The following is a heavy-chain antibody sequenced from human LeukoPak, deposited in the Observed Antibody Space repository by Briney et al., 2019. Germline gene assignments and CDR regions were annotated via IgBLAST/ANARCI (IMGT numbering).Heavy chain of an antibody. CDR1: GASITSYY. Sequence: SETLSLTCTVSGASITSYYWNWIRQPPGKGLEWIGYIYYSGSTNYNPSLKSRVTISVDTSKNQFSLKLSSVTAAETAVYYCARGRAFRYGSGSYDYWGQGTLVTVS. CDR2: IYYSGST. D-gene: IGHD3-10*01. V-gene: IGHV4-59*01. J-gene: IGHJ4*02. CDR3: ARGRAFRYGSGSYDY.